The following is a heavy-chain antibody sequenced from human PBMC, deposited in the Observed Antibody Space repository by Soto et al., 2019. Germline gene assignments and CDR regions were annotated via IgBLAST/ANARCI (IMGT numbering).Heavy chain of an antibody. D-gene: IGHD3-22*01. J-gene: IGHJ4*02. CDR2: ISVSGGT. CDR3: ARAYYYDTSGFWGFDY. V-gene: IGHV3-23*01. CDR1: GFTFSSYA. Sequence: PGGSLRLSCAASGFTFSSYAMNWVRQAPGKGPEWVSHISVSGGTYYADSVKGRFTISRDNSKNTLFLQMNSLRAEDTAVYYCARAYYYDTSGFWGFDYWGQGTLVTVSS.